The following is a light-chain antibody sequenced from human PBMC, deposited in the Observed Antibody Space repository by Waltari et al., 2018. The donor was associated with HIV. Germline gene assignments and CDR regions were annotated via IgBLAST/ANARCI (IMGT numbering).Light chain of an antibody. J-gene: IGLJ2*01. CDR1: SSDVGSYNL. CDR3: CSYAGSSTLV. Sequence: QSALTQPASVSGSPGQSITISCTGTSSDVGSYNLVSWYQQHPGKAPKLIIYEVRKRPSGVSNRFSGSKSGNTASLTISGLQAEDEADYYCCSYAGSSTLVFGGGTKLTVL. CDR2: EVR. V-gene: IGLV2-23*02.